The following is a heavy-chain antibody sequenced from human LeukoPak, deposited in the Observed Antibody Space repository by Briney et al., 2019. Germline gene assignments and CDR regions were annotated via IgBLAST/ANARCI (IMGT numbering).Heavy chain of an antibody. V-gene: IGHV3-30-3*01. J-gene: IGHJ6*02. CDR1: GFTFSSYA. Sequence: PGGSLRLSCAASGFTFSSYAMHWVRQAPGEGLEWVAVISYDGSNKYYADSVKGRFTISRDNSKNTLYLQMNSLRAKDTAVYYCARGGIVGPTSYFYYGMDVWGQGTTVTVSS. CDR3: ARGGIVGPTSYFYYGMDV. D-gene: IGHD1-26*01. CDR2: ISYDGSNK.